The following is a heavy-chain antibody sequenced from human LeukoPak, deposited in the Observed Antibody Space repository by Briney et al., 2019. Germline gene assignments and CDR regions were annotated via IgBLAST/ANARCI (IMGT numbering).Heavy chain of an antibody. Sequence: SETLSLTCAVYGGSFSGYYWSWICQPPGKGLEWIGEINHSGSTNYNPSLKSRVTISVDTSKNQFSLKLSSVTAADTAVYYCARGRPSHPNGGNTRQGRRYYYYGMDVWGQGTTVTVSS. CDR1: GGSFSGYY. D-gene: IGHD2-15*01. CDR2: INHSGST. CDR3: ARGRPSHPNGGNTRQGRRYYYYGMDV. J-gene: IGHJ6*02. V-gene: IGHV4-34*01.